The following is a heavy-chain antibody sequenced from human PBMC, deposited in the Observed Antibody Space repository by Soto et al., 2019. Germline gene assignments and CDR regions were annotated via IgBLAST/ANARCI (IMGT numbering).Heavy chain of an antibody. CDR2: IWYDGSNK. J-gene: IGHJ6*02. Sequence: QVQLVESGGGVVQPGRSLRLSCAASGFTFSSYGMHWVRQAPGKGLEWVAVIWYDGSNKYYADSVKGRFTISRDNSKNTLYLQMNRLRAEDTAVYYCAREGSRWSGIGYYYYGMDVWGQGPTVTVSS. D-gene: IGHD1-1*01. CDR1: GFTFSSYG. CDR3: AREGSRWSGIGYYYYGMDV. V-gene: IGHV3-33*01.